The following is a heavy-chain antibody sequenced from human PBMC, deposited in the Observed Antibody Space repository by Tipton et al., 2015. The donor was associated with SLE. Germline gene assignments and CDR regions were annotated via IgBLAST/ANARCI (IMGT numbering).Heavy chain of an antibody. CDR3: ARNPITMVRGVIPGAFDI. CDR2: ISNSGST. D-gene: IGHD3-10*01. Sequence: TLSLTCTVSSGSISSYFWSWIRQPPGKGLEWIGYISNSGSTRYNPSLISRITISRDTSKNQFSLNLTSVTAADTAVYYCARNPITMVRGVIPGAFDIWGQGTMVTVSS. J-gene: IGHJ3*02. V-gene: IGHV4-59*01. CDR1: SGSISSYF.